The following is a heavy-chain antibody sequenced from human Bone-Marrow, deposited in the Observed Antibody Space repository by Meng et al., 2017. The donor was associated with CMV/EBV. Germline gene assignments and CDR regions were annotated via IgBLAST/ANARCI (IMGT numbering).Heavy chain of an antibody. Sequence: GGSLRLSCAASGFTFSSYGMHWVRQAPGKGLEWVAFIRYDGNNKNYADSVKGRFTISRDNSKNTLYLQMSSLRVEDTAVYFCAKNPNSGWYYYYGMDVWGQGTTVTVSS. J-gene: IGHJ6*02. CDR1: GFTFSSYG. CDR2: IRYDGNNK. CDR3: AKNPNSGWYYYYGMDV. V-gene: IGHV3-30*02. D-gene: IGHD6-19*01.